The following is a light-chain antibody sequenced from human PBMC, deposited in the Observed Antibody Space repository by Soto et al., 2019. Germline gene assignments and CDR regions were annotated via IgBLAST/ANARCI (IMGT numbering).Light chain of an antibody. CDR1: SSNIGMNY. Sequence: QSVLTQPPSASGTPGQTVTISCSGSSSNIGMNYVYWYQQLPGTAPKLLIYRNNQRPSGVPDRFSGSNSGTSASLAISGLRSEDEADDYCAAWDDSLSAVVFGGGTKLTV. J-gene: IGLJ2*01. CDR3: AAWDDSLSAVV. V-gene: IGLV1-47*01. CDR2: RNN.